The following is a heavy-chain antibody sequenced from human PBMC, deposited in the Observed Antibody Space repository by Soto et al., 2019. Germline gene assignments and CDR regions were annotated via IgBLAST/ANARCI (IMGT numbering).Heavy chain of an antibody. CDR1: GFIFSSYG. CDR3: ASARSATVPSDFDY. D-gene: IGHD4-17*01. CDR2: ISYDGSNK. V-gene: IGHV3-30*03. J-gene: IGHJ4*02. Sequence: QVQLVESGGGVVQPGRSLRLSCAASGFIFSSYGMHWVRQAPGKGLEWVAVISYDGSNKYYADSVKGRFTISRDNSKNTLYLQMNSLRAEDTAVYYCASARSATVPSDFDYWGQGTLVTVSS.